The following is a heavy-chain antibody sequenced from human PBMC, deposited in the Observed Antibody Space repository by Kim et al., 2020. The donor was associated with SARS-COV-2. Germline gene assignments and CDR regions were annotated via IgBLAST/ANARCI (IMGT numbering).Heavy chain of an antibody. V-gene: IGHV3-30*02. Sequence: YADSVKGRITFSRNKTKNTLYLQINSLGTGGTAVYYCAKAKRGFGAFDYWGQGTLVAVSS. D-gene: IGHD3-10*01. CDR3: AKAKRGFGAFDY. J-gene: IGHJ4*02.